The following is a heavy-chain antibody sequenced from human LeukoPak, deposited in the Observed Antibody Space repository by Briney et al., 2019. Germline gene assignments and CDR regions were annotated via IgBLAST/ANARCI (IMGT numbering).Heavy chain of an antibody. V-gene: IGHV3-15*01. Sequence: GGSLRLSCAASGFTFSNAWMSWVRQAPGKGLEWVGRIKSKTDGGTTDYAAPVKGRFTISRDDSKNTLYLQMNSLKTEHTAVYYCTTRPLTGTTTHYYYMDVWGKGTTVTVSS. CDR1: GFTFSNAW. J-gene: IGHJ6*03. CDR2: IKSKTDGGTT. CDR3: TTRPLTGTTTHYYYMDV. D-gene: IGHD1-7*01.